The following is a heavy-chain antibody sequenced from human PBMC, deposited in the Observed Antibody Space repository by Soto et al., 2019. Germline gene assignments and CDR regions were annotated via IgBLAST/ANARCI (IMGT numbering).Heavy chain of an antibody. V-gene: IGHV5-51*01. CDR2: IYPGDSDT. CDR1: GYSFPNYW. CDR3: VREYTSSLTFDY. J-gene: IGHJ4*02. Sequence: PGESLKISCEGSGYSFPNYWIGWVRQMPGKGLEWMGFIYPGDSDTKYNPSFQGQVTISVDKSLRTAYLQWSGLKASDTAMYYCVREYTSSLTFDYWGQGTLVTVSS. D-gene: IGHD2-2*01.